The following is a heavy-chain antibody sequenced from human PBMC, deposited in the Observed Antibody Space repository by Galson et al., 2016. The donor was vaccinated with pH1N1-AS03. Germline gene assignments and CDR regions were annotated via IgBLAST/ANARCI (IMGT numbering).Heavy chain of an antibody. J-gene: IGHJ4*01. V-gene: IGHV5-51*01. CDR2: IHPRDSDT. CDR1: GYSFSDYW. Sequence: QSGAEVTKPGESVKISCKGSGYSFSDYWIAWVRQMPGKGLEWMGIIHPRDSDTRHSPSFQGRVSISADKSISTAYLQWSSLKASDTATYYCARHLSSPFSSSSGYWGHGTLVTVSS. D-gene: IGHD6-13*01. CDR3: ARHLSSPFSSSSGY.